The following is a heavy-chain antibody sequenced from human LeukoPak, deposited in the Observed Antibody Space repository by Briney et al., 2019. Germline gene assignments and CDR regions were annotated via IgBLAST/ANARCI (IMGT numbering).Heavy chain of an antibody. CDR3: ASKGYDFWSGYHDY. V-gene: IGHV3-23*01. CDR1: GFTFSSYS. Sequence: PGGSLRLSCAASGFTFSSYSMNWVRQAPGKGLEWVSAISGSGGSTYYADSVKGRFTISRDNSKNTLYLQMNSLRAEDTAVYYCASKGYDFWSGYHDYWGQGTLVTVSS. J-gene: IGHJ4*02. CDR2: ISGSGGST. D-gene: IGHD3-3*01.